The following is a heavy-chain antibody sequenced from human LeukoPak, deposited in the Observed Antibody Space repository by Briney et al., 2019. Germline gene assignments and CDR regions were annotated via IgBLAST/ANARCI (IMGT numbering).Heavy chain of an antibody. J-gene: IGHJ4*02. CDR1: GFTFSSYA. Sequence: GGSLRLSCAASGFTFSSYAMTWVRQAPGKGLDWVSAISGSGGSTYYADSVKGRFTISRDNSKNTLYLQMNSLRAEDTAVYYCAKIEYSSSSCFDYWGQGNLVTVSS. V-gene: IGHV3-23*01. CDR3: AKIEYSSSSCFDY. D-gene: IGHD6-6*01. CDR2: ISGSGGST.